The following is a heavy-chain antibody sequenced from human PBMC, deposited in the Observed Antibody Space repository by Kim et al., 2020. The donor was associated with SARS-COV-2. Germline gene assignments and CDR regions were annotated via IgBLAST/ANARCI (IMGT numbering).Heavy chain of an antibody. Sequence: YINYADSVKGRFTISRDNAKNSLYLQMNSLRAEDTAVYYCASLGGYSSSFWGQGTMVTVSS. V-gene: IGHV3-21*01. CDR3: ASLGGYSSSF. J-gene: IGHJ3*01. D-gene: IGHD6-13*01. CDR2: YI.